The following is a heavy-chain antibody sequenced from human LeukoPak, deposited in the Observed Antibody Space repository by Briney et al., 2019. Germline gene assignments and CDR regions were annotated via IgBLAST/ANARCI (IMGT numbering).Heavy chain of an antibody. V-gene: IGHV4-31*03. J-gene: IGHJ4*02. CDR1: SGSINRGGYF. CDR2: IYYSRTT. Sequence: PSETLSLTCTVSSGSINRGGYFWSWIRQHPGKGLEWIGYIYYSRTTNYNPSLKSRVSISLDASENQFSLKLSSVTAADTAVYYCARSDYGNYYFDYRGQGTLVTVSS. CDR3: ARSDYGNYYFDY. D-gene: IGHD4-17*01.